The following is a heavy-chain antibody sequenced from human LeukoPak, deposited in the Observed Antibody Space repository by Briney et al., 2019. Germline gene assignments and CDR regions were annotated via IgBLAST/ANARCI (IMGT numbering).Heavy chain of an antibody. Sequence: GGSLRLSCAASGFTFSSYGMHWVRQAPGKGLEWVVFIRYDGSNKYYADSVKGRFTISRDNSKNTLYLQMNSLRAEDTAVYYCARGATNTFDAFDIWGQGTMVTVSS. CDR2: IRYDGSNK. J-gene: IGHJ3*02. V-gene: IGHV3-30*02. CDR3: ARGATNTFDAFDI. CDR1: GFTFSSYG. D-gene: IGHD1-26*01.